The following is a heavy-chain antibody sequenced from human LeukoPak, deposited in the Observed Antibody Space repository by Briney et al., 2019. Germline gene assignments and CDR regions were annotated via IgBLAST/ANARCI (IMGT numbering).Heavy chain of an antibody. CDR1: GGSVSSYY. D-gene: IGHD1-26*01. V-gene: IGHV4-59*02. CDR3: ARGLTLGATHGF. Sequence: SETLSLTCTVSGGSVSSYYWSWIRQPPGKGLEWIGYISYSGSTNYNPSLKSRVTISVDTSKNHFSLKLSSVTAADTAVYYCARGLTLGATHGFWGQGTLVTVSS. J-gene: IGHJ4*02. CDR2: ISYSGST.